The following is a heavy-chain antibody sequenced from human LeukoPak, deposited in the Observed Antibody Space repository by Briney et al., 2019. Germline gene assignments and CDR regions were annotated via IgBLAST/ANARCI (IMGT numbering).Heavy chain of an antibody. CDR2: ISGSGDGT. J-gene: IGHJ4*02. V-gene: IGHV3-23*01. Sequence: PGGPLRLSCATSGFTFSNFAMTWVRQAPGKGLEWVSSISGSGDGTYYPDSVKGRFTISRDNSKNALILQMNSLRAEDTALYYCAKNSLAYYDFWSGLDYWGQGALVTVSS. CDR1: GFTFSNFA. D-gene: IGHD3-3*01. CDR3: AKNSLAYYDFWSGLDY.